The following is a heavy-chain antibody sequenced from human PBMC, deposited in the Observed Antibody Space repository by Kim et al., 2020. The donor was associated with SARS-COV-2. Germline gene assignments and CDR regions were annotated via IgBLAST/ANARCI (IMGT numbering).Heavy chain of an antibody. CDR1: GGSISSYY. V-gene: IGHV4-59*13. CDR3: ARAHSSSWESRWFDP. D-gene: IGHD6-13*01. J-gene: IGHJ5*02. CDR2: IYYSGST. Sequence: SETLSLTCTVSGGSISSYYWSWIRQPPGKGLEWIGYIYYSGSTNYNPSLKSRVTISVDTSKNQFSLKLSSVTAADTAVYYCARAHSSSWESRWFDPWGQGTLVTVSS.